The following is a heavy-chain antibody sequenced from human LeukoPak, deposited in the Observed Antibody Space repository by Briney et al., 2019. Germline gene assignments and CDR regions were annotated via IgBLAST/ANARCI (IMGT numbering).Heavy chain of an antibody. CDR1: GGSFSGYY. J-gene: IGHJ6*04. CDR2: INHSGST. V-gene: IGHV4-34*01. D-gene: IGHD2-15*01. Sequence: PSETLSLTCAVYGGSFSGYYWSWIRQPPGKGLEWIGEINHSGSTNYNPSLKSRVTIPVDTSKNQFSLKLSSVTAADTAVYYCARAAYCSGGSCYYNYYGMDVWGKGTTVTVSS. CDR3: ARAAYCSGGSCYYNYYGMDV.